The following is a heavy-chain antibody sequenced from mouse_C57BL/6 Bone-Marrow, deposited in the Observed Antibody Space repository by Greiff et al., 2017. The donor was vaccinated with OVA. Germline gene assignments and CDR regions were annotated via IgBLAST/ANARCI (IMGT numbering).Heavy chain of an antibody. D-gene: IGHD1-1*01. J-gene: IGHJ3*01. Sequence: QVQLQQSGAELARPGASVKMSCKASGYTFTSYTMHWVKQRPGQGLEWIGYIHPSSGYTKYNQKFKDKATLTADKSSSTAYMQLSSLTSEDSAVYYCARYYYGSSYAYWGQGTLVTVSA. CDR3: ARYYYGSSYAY. CDR2: IHPSSGYT. CDR1: GYTFTSYT. V-gene: IGHV1-4*01.